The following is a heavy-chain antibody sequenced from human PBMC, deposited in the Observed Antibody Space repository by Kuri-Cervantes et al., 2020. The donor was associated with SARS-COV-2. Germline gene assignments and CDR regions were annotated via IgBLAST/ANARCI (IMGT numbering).Heavy chain of an antibody. D-gene: IGHD1-26*01. CDR3: ASDRVGASDY. CDR1: GFTFDDYG. Sequence: GESLKISCAASGFTFDDYGMNWVRQAPGKGLQWVSGINWNGGSTGYADSVKGRFTISRDNAKNSLYLQMNSLRAEDTAVYYCASDRVGASDYWGQGTLVTVSS. J-gene: IGHJ4*02. V-gene: IGHV3-20*04. CDR2: INWNGGST.